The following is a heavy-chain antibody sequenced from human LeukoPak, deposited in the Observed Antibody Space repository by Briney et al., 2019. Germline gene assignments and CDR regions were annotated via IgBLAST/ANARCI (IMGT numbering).Heavy chain of an antibody. D-gene: IGHD3-10*01. Sequence: GGSLRLSCAASGFTVSSNYLSWVRQAPGKGLEWVSLISSGGSTYYADSVKGRFTISRDNSRNILYLQMNSLRPEDTAVYYCAKGGSGSSHRGVFDYWGQGSLVTVSS. CDR3: AKGGSGSSHRGVFDY. CDR2: ISSGGST. CDR1: GFTVSSNY. J-gene: IGHJ4*02. V-gene: IGHV3-53*01.